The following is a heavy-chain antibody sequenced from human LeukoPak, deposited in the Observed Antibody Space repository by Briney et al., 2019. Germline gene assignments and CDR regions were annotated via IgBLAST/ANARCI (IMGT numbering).Heavy chain of an antibody. Sequence: GGSLRLSCAASGFTFSSYAMHWVRQAPGKGLEYVSAISSNGGSTYYADSVKGRYTISRDNSKNTLYLQMSSLRAEDTAVYYCVKGYCSGGSCSYYFDYWGQGTLVTVSS. CDR3: VKGYCSGGSCSYYFDY. V-gene: IGHV3-64D*06. J-gene: IGHJ4*02. CDR1: GFTFSSYA. D-gene: IGHD2-15*01. CDR2: ISSNGGST.